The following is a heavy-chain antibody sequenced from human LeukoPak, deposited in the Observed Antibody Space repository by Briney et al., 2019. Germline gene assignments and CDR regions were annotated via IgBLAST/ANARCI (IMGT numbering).Heavy chain of an antibody. V-gene: IGHV4-4*07. Sequence: KSSETLSLTCTVSGGSISSYSWSWIRQPAGRGLEWIGRIYTSGSTNYNPSLKSRVTMSVDTSKNQFSLKLSSVTAADTAVYYCAREEEQLARGLDPWGQGALVTVSS. CDR3: AREEEQLARGLDP. J-gene: IGHJ5*02. CDR2: IYTSGST. D-gene: IGHD6-13*01. CDR1: GGSISSYS.